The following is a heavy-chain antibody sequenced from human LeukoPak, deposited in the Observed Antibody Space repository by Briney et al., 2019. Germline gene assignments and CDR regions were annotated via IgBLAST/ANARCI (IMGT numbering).Heavy chain of an antibody. D-gene: IGHD3-3*02. Sequence: ASVKVSCKASGYTFTAHYLHWVRQAPGQGLEWMAWINHNSGGTKYAEKFQGRVTVTRDTSTSTAYMELSRLRSDDTAVYYCAREGIFGVALNVQYFQHWGQGTLVTVSS. CDR2: INHNSGGT. CDR1: GYTFTAHY. J-gene: IGHJ1*01. V-gene: IGHV1-2*02. CDR3: AREGIFGVALNVQYFQH.